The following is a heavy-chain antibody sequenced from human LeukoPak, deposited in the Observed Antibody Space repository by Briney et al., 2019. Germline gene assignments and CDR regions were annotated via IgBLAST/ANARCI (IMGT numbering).Heavy chain of an antibody. V-gene: IGHV1-3*01. D-gene: IGHD6-19*01. CDR2: INAGNGNR. J-gene: IGHJ4*02. Sequence: ASVTVSCKASGYTFTRYAMHWVRQAPGQRREWMGWINAGNGNRKYSQKLQGRVTITRDTSVSTAYTEVRSLRSEDTAVYYCARDSSGWYYLDDWGQGTLVTVSS. CDR3: ARDSSGWYYLDD. CDR1: GYTFTRYA.